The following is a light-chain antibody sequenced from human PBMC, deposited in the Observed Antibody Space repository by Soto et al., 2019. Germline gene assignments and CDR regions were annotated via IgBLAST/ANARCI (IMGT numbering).Light chain of an antibody. CDR2: DAS. J-gene: IGKJ1*01. V-gene: IGKV1-5*01. CDR3: QQSNSHAGT. CDR1: QSISSW. Sequence: DRVPITCRASQSISSWLAWYQQKPGKAPKLLIYDASSLESGVPSRFSGSGSGTEFTLTISSLQPDDFTTYYCQQSNSHAGTSAQGTNVHIK.